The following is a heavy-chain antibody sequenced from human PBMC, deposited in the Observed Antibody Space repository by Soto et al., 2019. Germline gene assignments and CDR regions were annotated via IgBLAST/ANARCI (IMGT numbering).Heavy chain of an antibody. V-gene: IGHV4-31*03. J-gene: IGHJ4*02. D-gene: IGHD2-15*01. CDR2: INYRGTT. Sequence: QVQLQESGPGLVKPSQTLSLTCTVSGGSIINGQTYLNWIRQHPEKGLEWMGYINYRGTTNYHPALKSRILISLDTSANQFSLRLTSVTAADTAVYYSARDAPGVAPYWGQGTQVTVSS. CDR3: ARDAPGVAPY. CDR1: GGSIINGQTY.